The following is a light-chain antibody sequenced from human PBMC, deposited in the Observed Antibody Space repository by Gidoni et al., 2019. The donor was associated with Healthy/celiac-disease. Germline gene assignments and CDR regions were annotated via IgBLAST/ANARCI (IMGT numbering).Light chain of an antibody. CDR3: QQRSNWPPIT. CDR2: DAS. J-gene: IGKJ5*01. CDR1: QSVSSY. Sequence: ELVSSQSPATMSLSPVERATLSFRASQSVSSYLAWYQQKPGQAPRLLIYDASNRATGIPARFSGSGSGTDFTLTISSLEPEDFAVYYCQQRSNWPPITFGQGTRLEIK. V-gene: IGKV3-11*01.